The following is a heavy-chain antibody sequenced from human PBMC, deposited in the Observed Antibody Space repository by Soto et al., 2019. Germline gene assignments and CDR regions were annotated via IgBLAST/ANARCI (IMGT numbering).Heavy chain of an antibody. CDR2: IYSGGST. Sequence: GGSLRLSCAASGFTVSSNYMSWVRQAPGKGLEGGSVIYSGGSTYYADSVKVRFTISRDNSKNTLYLQMNSLRDEDTAVYYCGREDSSGYYAFDIWRQGTMVTVSS. D-gene: IGHD3-22*01. CDR3: GREDSSGYYAFDI. V-gene: IGHV3-53*01. CDR1: GFTVSSNY. J-gene: IGHJ3*02.